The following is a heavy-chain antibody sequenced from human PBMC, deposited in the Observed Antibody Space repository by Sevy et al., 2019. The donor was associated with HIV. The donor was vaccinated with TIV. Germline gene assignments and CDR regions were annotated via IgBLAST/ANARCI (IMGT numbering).Heavy chain of an antibody. CDR2: IRFDGTIQ. J-gene: IGHJ4*02. CDR3: ARDRGEILSSAFDY. V-gene: IGHV3-30*02. Sequence: GGSLRLSCAASGFTFSTYGMHWVRQAPGKGLEWVAFIRFDGTIQYYTDSVKGRFTISRDNSKNTVYLQMNSLRPEDTAIYYCARDRGEILSSAFDYWGQGTLVTVSS. D-gene: IGHD3-16*01. CDR1: GFTFSTYG.